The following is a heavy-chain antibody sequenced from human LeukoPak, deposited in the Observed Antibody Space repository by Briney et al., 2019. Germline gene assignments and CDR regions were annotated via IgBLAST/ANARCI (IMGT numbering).Heavy chain of an antibody. J-gene: IGHJ5*02. CDR2: ISAYNGNT. Sequence: ASVKVSCKASGYTFTSYGISWVRQAPGQGLEWMGWISAYNGNTNYAQKLQGRVTMTTDTSMSTAYMELRSLRSDDTAVYYCAIHTRGYSYGYNWFDPWGQGTLVTVSS. V-gene: IGHV1-18*01. D-gene: IGHD5-18*01. CDR1: GYTFTSYG. CDR3: AIHTRGYSYGYNWFDP.